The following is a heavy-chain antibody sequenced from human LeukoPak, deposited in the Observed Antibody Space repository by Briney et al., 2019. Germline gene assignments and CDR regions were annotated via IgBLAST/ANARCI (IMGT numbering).Heavy chain of an antibody. CDR1: GGSISSSNW. CDR2: IYHSGST. Sequence: SETLSLTCAVSGGSISSSNWWSWVRQPPGKGLEWIGEIYHSGSTNYNPSLKSRVTISVDTSKNQFSLRLSSVTAADTAVYYCARVTGYMTEDYFDYWGQGTLITVSS. J-gene: IGHJ4*02. V-gene: IGHV4-4*02. CDR3: ARVTGYMTEDYFDY. D-gene: IGHD6-13*01.